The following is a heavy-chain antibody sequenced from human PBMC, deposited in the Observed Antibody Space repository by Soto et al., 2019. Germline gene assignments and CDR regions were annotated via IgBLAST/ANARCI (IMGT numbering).Heavy chain of an antibody. CDR1: GYTFTSYD. CDR3: ASGGSTSHKYYYMDV. Sequence: GASVKVSCKASGYTFTSYDINWVRQATGQGLEWMGWIVPVLGITNYAQKFQGRVTITADKSTSTVHMELSSLRSEDTAVYYCASGGSTSHKYYYMDVWGKGITVTVSS. D-gene: IGHD2-2*01. J-gene: IGHJ6*03. V-gene: IGHV1-69*10. CDR2: IVPVLGIT.